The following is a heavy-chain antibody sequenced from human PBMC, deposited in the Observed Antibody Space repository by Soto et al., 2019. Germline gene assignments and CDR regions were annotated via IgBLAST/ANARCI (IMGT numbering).Heavy chain of an antibody. V-gene: IGHV4-4*02. J-gene: IGHJ6*02. CDR1: GGSISSSNW. Sequence: PSETLSLTCAVSGGSISSSNWWGWVRQPPGKGLEWIGEIYHSGSTNYNPSLKSRVTISVDKSKNQFSLKLSSVTAADTAVYYCARQYYDFWSGYYWSDYYYGMDVWGQGTTVTVSS. CDR3: ARQYYDFWSGYYWSDYYYGMDV. CDR2: IYHSGST. D-gene: IGHD3-3*01.